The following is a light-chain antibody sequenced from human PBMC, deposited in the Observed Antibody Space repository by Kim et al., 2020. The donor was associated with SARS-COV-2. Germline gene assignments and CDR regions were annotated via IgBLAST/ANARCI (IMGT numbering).Light chain of an antibody. CDR3: QAWDSSTAV. V-gene: IGLV3-1*01. CDR2: QHT. Sequence: SVSPGQTASITCSGSKLGDKYAYWYQKKPGQSPVLVIYQHTKRPSRISQRFSGSSSGNTATLTISRAQTMDEADYYCQAWDSSTAVFGGGTQLTVL. J-gene: IGLJ3*02. CDR1: KLGDKY.